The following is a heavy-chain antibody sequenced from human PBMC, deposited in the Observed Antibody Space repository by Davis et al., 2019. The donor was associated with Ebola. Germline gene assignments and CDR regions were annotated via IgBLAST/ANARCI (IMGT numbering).Heavy chain of an antibody. CDR1: GYTFTGYY. CDR2: INPNSGGT. V-gene: IGHV1-2*04. Sequence: ASVKVSCKASGYTFTGYYMHWVRQAPGQGLEWMGWINPNSGGTNYAQKFQGWVTMTRDTSISTAYMELSRLRSDDTAVDYCARGGNIHFWSGYHPRYYYYYMDVWGKGTTVTVSS. D-gene: IGHD3-3*01. CDR3: ARGGNIHFWSGYHPRYYYYYMDV. J-gene: IGHJ6*03.